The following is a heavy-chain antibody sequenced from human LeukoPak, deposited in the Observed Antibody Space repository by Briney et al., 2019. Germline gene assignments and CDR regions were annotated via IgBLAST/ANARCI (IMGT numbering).Heavy chain of an antibody. CDR3: ASGWDVWWAFDY. D-gene: IGHD3-16*01. J-gene: IGHJ4*02. Sequence: GGSQRLSCAASGFTFSSYGMHWVRQAPGKGLEWVALIRYDGSNKYYADSVKGRFTISRDNSKNTLYLQMNSLRAEDTAVYYCASGWDVWWAFDYWGQGTLVTVSS. CDR1: GFTFSSYG. CDR2: IRYDGSNK. V-gene: IGHV3-30*02.